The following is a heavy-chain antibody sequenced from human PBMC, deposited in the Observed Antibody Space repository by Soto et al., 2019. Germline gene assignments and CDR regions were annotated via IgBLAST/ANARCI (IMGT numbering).Heavy chain of an antibody. CDR3: VRELRDCGGEVGYFDY. Sequence: QVQLVKSGAEVKSPGASVKVACKASGYTFTNVGVTWVRQAPGQGLEWMSWISPETGKTYCERKLEGRATMTSDTFSNTAYRELGRQRSEETAVYYCVRELRDCGGEVGYFDYWGQGTLVIVSS. CDR1: GYTFTNVG. CDR2: ISPETGKT. J-gene: IGHJ4*02. D-gene: IGHD2-21*01. V-gene: IGHV1-18*01.